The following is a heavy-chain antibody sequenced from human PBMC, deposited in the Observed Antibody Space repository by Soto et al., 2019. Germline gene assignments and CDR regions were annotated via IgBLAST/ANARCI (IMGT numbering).Heavy chain of an antibody. V-gene: IGHV5-51*01. Sequence: GESLKISCKGSGYNFTNYWIGWVRQMPGKGLEWMGIIYPGDSDTRYSPSFQGQVTISADKSISTAYLQWSSLQASDTAIYYCGRRDSSSSLGFDYWGQGTLVTVSS. CDR1: GYNFTNYW. CDR3: GRRDSSSSLGFDY. D-gene: IGHD6-6*01. J-gene: IGHJ4*02. CDR2: IYPGDSDT.